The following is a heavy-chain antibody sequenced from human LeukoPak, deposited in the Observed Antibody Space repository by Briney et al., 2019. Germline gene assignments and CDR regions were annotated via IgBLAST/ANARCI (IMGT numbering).Heavy chain of an antibody. V-gene: IGHV4-59*01. CDR3: ARQRNDILTGYSWFDP. CDR2: IYYSGST. Sequence: PSETLSLTCTVSGGSISSYYWSWIRQPPGKGLEWIGYIYYSGSTNYNPSLKSRVTISVDTSKNQFSLKLSSVTAADTAVYYCARQRNDILTGYSWFDPWGQGTLVTVSS. J-gene: IGHJ5*02. D-gene: IGHD3-9*01. CDR1: GGSISSYY.